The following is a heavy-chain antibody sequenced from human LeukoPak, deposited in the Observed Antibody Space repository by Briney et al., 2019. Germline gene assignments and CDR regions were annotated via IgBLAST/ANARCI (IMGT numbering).Heavy chain of an antibody. D-gene: IGHD3-10*01. V-gene: IGHV4-39*01. CDR2: INYSGRT. CDR1: GGSISSNTYY. J-gene: IGHJ6*03. CDR3: ARGLRVQGVIYTSWYYYYMDV. Sequence: PSETLSLTCTVSGGSISSNTYYWGWIRQPPGKGLEWIGSINYSGRTDYRPSLKSRITMSVDTPKNQFSLKLSSVTAADTAVYYCARGLRVQGVIYTSWYYYYMDVWGKGTTVTVSS.